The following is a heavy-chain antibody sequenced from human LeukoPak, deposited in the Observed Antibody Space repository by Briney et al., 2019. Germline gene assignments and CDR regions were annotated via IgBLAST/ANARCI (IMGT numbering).Heavy chain of an antibody. Sequence: PGGSLRLSCSASGFTFSSYAMLWVRQAPGKGLEYVSTISSNGGSTYYADSVKGRFTISRDNSKNTLYLQMSSLRAEDTAVYYCVKGGIVVLISAFDIWGQGTEVTVSS. D-gene: IGHD3-22*01. V-gene: IGHV3-64D*06. CDR3: VKGGIVVLISAFDI. CDR1: GFTFSSYA. CDR2: ISSNGGST. J-gene: IGHJ3*02.